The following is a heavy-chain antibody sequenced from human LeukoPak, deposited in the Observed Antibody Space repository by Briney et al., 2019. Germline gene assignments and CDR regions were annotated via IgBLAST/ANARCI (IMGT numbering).Heavy chain of an antibody. J-gene: IGHJ4*01. CDR2: VFYSGRT. V-gene: IGHV4-39*01. Sequence: SETLSLTCTVSGGFIRDSGYYWGWIRQPPGRGLEWIGTVFYSGRTYYNSSLQSRVTISVDTSKNQFSLRLSSVTPADTAIYYCARLSNDYGDYEGHYWGHGTLVTVSP. CDR3: ARLSNDYGDYEGHY. D-gene: IGHD4-17*01. CDR1: GGFIRDSGYY.